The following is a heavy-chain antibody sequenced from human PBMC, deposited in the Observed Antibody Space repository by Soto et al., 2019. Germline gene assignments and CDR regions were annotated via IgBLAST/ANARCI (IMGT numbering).Heavy chain of an antibody. D-gene: IGHD6-13*01. CDR2: INAGNGNT. CDR1: GYTFTSYA. V-gene: IGHV1-3*01. CDR3: ARDSSSWYVIDY. J-gene: IGHJ4*02. Sequence: ASVKVSCKASGYTFTSYAMHWVRQAPGQRLEWMGWINAGNGNTKYSQKFQGRVTITRDTSASTAYMELRSLRSEDTAVYYCARDSSSWYVIDYWGQGTLVTVSS.